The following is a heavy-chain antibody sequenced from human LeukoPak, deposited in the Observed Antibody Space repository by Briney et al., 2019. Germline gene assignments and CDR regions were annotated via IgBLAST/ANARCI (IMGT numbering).Heavy chain of an antibody. CDR1: AYAISSGNY. D-gene: IGHD6-19*01. V-gene: IGHV4-38-2*01. CDR3: ARRKIAVLAAFDI. CDR2: VHHGGSA. Sequence: SETLSLTCAVSAYAISSGNYWGWIRQSPGEGLEWIGSVHHGGSAYYNPSLKSRVTILVDTSKNHFSLKLTSVTAADTAVYYCARRKIAVLAAFDIWGQGTMVIVSS. J-gene: IGHJ3*02.